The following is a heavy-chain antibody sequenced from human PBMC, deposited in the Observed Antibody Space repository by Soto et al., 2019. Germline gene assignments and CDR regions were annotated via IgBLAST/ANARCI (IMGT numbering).Heavy chain of an antibody. CDR1: GYTFTSYG. Sequence: ASVKVSCKASGYTFTSYGISWVRQAPGQGLEWMGWISAYNGNTNYAQKLQGRVTMTTDTSTSTAYMELRSLRSDDTAVYYCARLDIVVVPAAMFLDYWGRGTLVTVSS. D-gene: IGHD2-2*03. CDR2: ISAYNGNT. J-gene: IGHJ4*02. CDR3: ARLDIVVVPAAMFLDY. V-gene: IGHV1-18*04.